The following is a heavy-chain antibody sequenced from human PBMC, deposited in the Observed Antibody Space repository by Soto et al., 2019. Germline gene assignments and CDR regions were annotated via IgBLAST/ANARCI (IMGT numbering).Heavy chain of an antibody. CDR3: AKDSALGGTYYYYGMDV. CDR1: GFTFSSYA. Sequence: TGGSLRLSCAASGFTFSSYAMSWVRQAPGKGLEWVSAISGSGGSTYYADSVKGRFTISRDNSKNTLYLQMNSLRAEDTAVYYCAKDSALGGTYYYYGMDVWGQGTTVTVSS. D-gene: IGHD3-16*01. CDR2: ISGSGGST. V-gene: IGHV3-23*01. J-gene: IGHJ6*02.